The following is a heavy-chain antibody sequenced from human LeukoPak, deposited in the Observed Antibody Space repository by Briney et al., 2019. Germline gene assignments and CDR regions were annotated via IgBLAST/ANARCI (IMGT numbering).Heavy chain of an antibody. CDR3: VKEPTRYSYGYDAFDV. J-gene: IGHJ3*01. V-gene: IGHV3-30*02. Sequence: GGSLRLSCAASGFTFSSYGMHWVRQAPGKGLEWVAFIRYDGINKDYTGTNKYYADSVKGRFTISRDNSKNMLYLQMNSLRTEDTAMYYCVKEPTRYSYGYDAFDVWGQGTRVTVSS. D-gene: IGHD5-18*01. CDR1: GFTFSSYG. CDR2: IRYDGINKDYTGTNK.